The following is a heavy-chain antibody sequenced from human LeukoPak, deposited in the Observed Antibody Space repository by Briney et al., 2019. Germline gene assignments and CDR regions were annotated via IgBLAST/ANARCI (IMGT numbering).Heavy chain of an antibody. J-gene: IGHJ4*02. Sequence: GTSVKVSCKASGFTFTSSAMRWVRQARGQRLEWIGWIVVGSGNTNYAQKFQERVTITRDMSTSTAYMELSSLRSEDTAVYYCAAWSLDSSGYSDCWGQGTLVTVSS. CDR1: GFTFTSSA. D-gene: IGHD3-22*01. CDR2: IVVGSGNT. CDR3: AAWSLDSSGYSDC. V-gene: IGHV1-58*02.